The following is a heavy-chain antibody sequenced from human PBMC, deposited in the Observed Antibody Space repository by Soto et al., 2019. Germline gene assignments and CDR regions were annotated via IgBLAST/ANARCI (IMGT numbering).Heavy chain of an antibody. CDR3: ARETGVMIPVKGEFEF. D-gene: IGHD2-21*01. V-gene: IGHV1-18*01. Sequence: ASVKVSCKASGYSFTTYSITWMRQAPGQGLEWMGWISANNGNTKYAEKFQDRVIMTTDTSTSTAYLEVRSLTSDDTAVYYCARETGVMIPVKGEFEFWGQGTLVTVSS. CDR1: GYSFTTYS. J-gene: IGHJ4*02. CDR2: ISANNGNT.